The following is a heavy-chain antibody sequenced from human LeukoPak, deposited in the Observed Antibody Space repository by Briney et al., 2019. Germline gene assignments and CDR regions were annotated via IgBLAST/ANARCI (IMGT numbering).Heavy chain of an antibody. Sequence: GESLKISCKGSGYSFTSYWIGWVHQLPGKGLEWMGIIYPGDSDTRYSPSFQGQVTISADKSISTAYLQWSSLKASDTAMYYCARAKRWLQLGAFDIWGQGTMVTVSS. J-gene: IGHJ3*02. CDR2: IYPGDSDT. D-gene: IGHD5-24*01. CDR1: GYSFTSYW. CDR3: ARAKRWLQLGAFDI. V-gene: IGHV5-51*07.